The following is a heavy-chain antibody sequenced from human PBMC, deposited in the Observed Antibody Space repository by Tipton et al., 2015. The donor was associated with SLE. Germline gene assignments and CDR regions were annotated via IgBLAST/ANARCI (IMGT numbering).Heavy chain of an antibody. CDR1: GGSISSRSHY. J-gene: IGHJ4*02. CDR3: ARDDPDGESSGKPGDH. V-gene: IGHV4-31*03. CDR2: IYYSGST. D-gene: IGHD3-22*01. Sequence: TLSLTCTVSGGSISSRSHYWGWIRQPPGKGLEWIGYIYYSGSTYYNPSLKSRVTISVDTSKNQFSLKLSSVTAADTAVYYCARDDPDGESSGKPGDHWGQGTLVTVSS.